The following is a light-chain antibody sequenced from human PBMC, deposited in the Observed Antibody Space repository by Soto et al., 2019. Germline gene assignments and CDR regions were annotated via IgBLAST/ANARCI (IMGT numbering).Light chain of an antibody. CDR1: SSDVGGYNY. V-gene: IGLV2-8*01. CDR2: EVS. CDR3: SSYAGSNKYVV. J-gene: IGLJ2*01. Sequence: QSALTQPPSASGSPGQSVTISCTGTSSDVGGYNYVSWYQQHPGKAPKLMIYEVSKRPSGVPDRFSGSKSGNTASLTVSGLQAEDEADYYCSSYAGSNKYVVFGGGTNVTVL.